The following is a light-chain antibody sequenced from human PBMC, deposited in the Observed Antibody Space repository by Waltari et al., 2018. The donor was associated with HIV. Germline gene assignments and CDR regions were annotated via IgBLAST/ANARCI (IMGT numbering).Light chain of an antibody. Sequence: DIQMTQSPSSLSASVGDRVTITCRASQSTSSYLNWYQQKPGKAPKLLIYAASILQSGVPSRFSGSGSGTDFTLNSSSLQPEDFATYYWQQTYSTPPTFGQGTKVEIK. J-gene: IGKJ1*01. V-gene: IGKV1-39*01. CDR3: QQTYSTPPT. CDR2: AAS. CDR1: QSTSSY.